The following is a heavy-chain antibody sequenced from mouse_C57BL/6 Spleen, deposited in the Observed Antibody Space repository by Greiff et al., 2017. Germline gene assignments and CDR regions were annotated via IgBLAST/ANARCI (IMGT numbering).Heavy chain of an antibody. D-gene: IGHD1-1*02. Sequence: FQLQQSGAELARPGASVKLSCKASGYTFTSYGISWVKQRTGQGLEWIGEIYPRSGNTYYNEKFKGKATLTAEKSSSTAYMELRSLTSEDSAVDCGAMVVTTLYYYAMDYWGQGTSVTVSS. CDR2: IYPRSGNT. V-gene: IGHV1-81*01. J-gene: IGHJ4*01. CDR3: AMVVTTLYYYAMDY. CDR1: GYTFTSYG.